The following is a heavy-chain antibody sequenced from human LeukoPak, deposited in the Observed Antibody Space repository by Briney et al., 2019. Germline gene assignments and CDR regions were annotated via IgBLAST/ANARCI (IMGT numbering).Heavy chain of an antibody. V-gene: IGHV3-7*01. CDR2: IKQDGSNK. J-gene: IGHJ4*02. CDR1: GFTFRSYW. CDR3: ARNTYYYDSSGYLDY. D-gene: IGHD3-22*01. Sequence: GGSLRLSCAASGFTFRSYWMSWVRQAPGKGLEWVANIKQDGSNKYYADSVKGRFTISRDNSKNTLYLQMNSLRAEDTAVYYCARNTYYYDSSGYLDYWGQGTLVTVSS.